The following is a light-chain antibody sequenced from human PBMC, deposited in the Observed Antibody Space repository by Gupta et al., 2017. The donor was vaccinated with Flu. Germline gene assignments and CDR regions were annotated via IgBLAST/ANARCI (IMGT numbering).Light chain of an antibody. CDR2: DDS. V-gene: IGLV3-21*02. CDR3: QVWDTSSDHSWV. CDR1: NIGSKS. J-gene: IGLJ3*02. Sequence: SYVMTQSSSVSVAPGQTARITCAGTNIGSKSVNWYQQKPGQATVLVVYDDSDRPSGIPARFSGSTSGNTATLTITRVDAGDEADDYCQVWDTSSDHSWVFGGGTKLAVL.